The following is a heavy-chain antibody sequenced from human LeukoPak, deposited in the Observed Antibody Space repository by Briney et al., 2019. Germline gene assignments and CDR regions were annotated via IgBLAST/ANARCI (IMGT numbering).Heavy chain of an antibody. D-gene: IGHD2-2*01. CDR2: TSSDGTVK. J-gene: IGHJ4*01. Sequence: GGSLRLSCAASGFTFSTYAMHWLRQAPGKGLEWVAVTSSDGTVKYYPDSVKGRFTISRDNSKNTLYLQVNSLRPEDTGVYYCARDPVPAAARHFDYWGQGTLVTVSS. V-gene: IGHV3-30-3*01. CDR1: GFTFSTYA. CDR3: ARDPVPAAARHFDY.